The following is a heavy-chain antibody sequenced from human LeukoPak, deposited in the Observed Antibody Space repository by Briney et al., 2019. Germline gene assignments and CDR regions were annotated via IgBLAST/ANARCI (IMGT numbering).Heavy chain of an antibody. CDR1: GGSISSYY. Sequence: SETLSLTCTVSGGSISSYYWSWIRQPPGKGLEWIGYIYYSGSTNYNPSLKSRVTISVDTSKNQFSLRLSSVTAADTAVYYCARYQIEYSSINFFDYWGQGTLVTVSS. CDR3: ARYQIEYSSINFFDY. J-gene: IGHJ4*02. D-gene: IGHD6-6*01. CDR2: IYYSGST. V-gene: IGHV4-59*01.